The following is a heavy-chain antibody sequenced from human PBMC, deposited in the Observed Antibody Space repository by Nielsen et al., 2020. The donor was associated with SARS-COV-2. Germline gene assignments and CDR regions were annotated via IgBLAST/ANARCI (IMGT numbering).Heavy chain of an antibody. V-gene: IGHV3-7*03. J-gene: IGHJ4*02. CDR3: ARDWRIGAAAGEGFDY. CDR1: GFTFSSYW. CDR2: IKQEESEK. D-gene: IGHD6-13*01. Sequence: GGSLRLSCAASGFTFSSYWMSWVRQAPGKGLEWVATIKQEESEKYYGDSVKGGFTISRDNAKNSLYLQMNSLRAEDTAVYYCARDWRIGAAAGEGFDYWGQGTLVTVSS.